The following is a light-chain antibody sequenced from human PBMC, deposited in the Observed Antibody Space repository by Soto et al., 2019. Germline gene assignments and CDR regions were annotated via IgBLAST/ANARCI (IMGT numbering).Light chain of an antibody. V-gene: IGLV2-11*01. Sequence: QSVLTQPRSVSGSPGQSVTISCAGTSSDVGASDYVSWFQQHPGKVPKLMIYDVSKRPSGVPDRFSGSKFGNTASLTISGLQADDDADCYCCSYTGTYTAYVFGSGTKVTVL. CDR2: DVS. CDR1: SSDVGASDY. CDR3: CSYTGTYTAYV. J-gene: IGLJ1*01.